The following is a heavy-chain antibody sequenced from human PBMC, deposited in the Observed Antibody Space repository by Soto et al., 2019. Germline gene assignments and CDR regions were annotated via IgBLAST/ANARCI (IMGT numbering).Heavy chain of an antibody. D-gene: IGHD2-2*01. CDR3: ARVCVVVPAAMISVYSWFDP. Sequence: ASVKVSCKASGGTFSSYAISWVRQAPGQGLEWMGGIIPIFGTTNYAQKLQGRVTMTTDTSTSTAYMELRSLRSDDTAVYYCARVCVVVPAAMISVYSWFDPWGQGTLVTVSS. CDR2: IIPIFGTT. CDR1: GGTFSSYA. V-gene: IGHV1-69*05. J-gene: IGHJ5*02.